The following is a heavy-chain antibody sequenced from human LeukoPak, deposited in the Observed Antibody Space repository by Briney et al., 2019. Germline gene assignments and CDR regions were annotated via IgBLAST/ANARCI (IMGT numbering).Heavy chain of an antibody. CDR1: GDSVSSNSAA. Sequence: SQTLSLTCAISGDSVSSNSAAWNWIRQSPSRGLEWLGRTYYRSKWYNDYAVSVKSRITTNPDTSKNQFSLQLNSVTPEDTAVYYCARDKSLYSSSWYVNWFDPWGQGTLVTVSS. D-gene: IGHD6-13*01. V-gene: IGHV6-1*01. CDR3: ARDKSLYSSSWYVNWFDP. J-gene: IGHJ5*02. CDR2: TYYRSKWYN.